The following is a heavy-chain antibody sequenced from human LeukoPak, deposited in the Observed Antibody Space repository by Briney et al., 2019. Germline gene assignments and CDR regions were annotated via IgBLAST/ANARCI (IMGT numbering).Heavy chain of an antibody. D-gene: IGHD6-19*01. CDR1: GGTFSGYA. V-gene: IGHV1-69*13. CDR3: ARDRPYTGGWRGFDY. J-gene: IGHJ4*02. CDR2: IIPMFGIA. Sequence: SVKVSCKASGGTFSGYAISWVRQAPGQGLERMGGIIPMFGIANYAQKFQGRVTITADESTSTAYMELSSLRSEDTAVYYCARDRPYTGGWRGFDYWGQGTLVTVSS.